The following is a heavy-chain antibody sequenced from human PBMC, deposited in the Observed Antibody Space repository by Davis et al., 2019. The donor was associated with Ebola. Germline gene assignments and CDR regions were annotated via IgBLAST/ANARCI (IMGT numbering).Heavy chain of an antibody. Sequence: PGGSLRLSCAASAFPFTSYSMTWVRQAPGKGLEWVSGISGSDSSTYYADSVKGRFTFSRDNSKNTLYLQMNSLRAEDTAVYYCAKGSLYGSRSITAGMDVWGQGTTVNVSS. V-gene: IGHV3-23*01. D-gene: IGHD4-17*01. CDR1: AFPFTSYS. CDR2: ISGSDSST. J-gene: IGHJ6*02. CDR3: AKGSLYGSRSITAGMDV.